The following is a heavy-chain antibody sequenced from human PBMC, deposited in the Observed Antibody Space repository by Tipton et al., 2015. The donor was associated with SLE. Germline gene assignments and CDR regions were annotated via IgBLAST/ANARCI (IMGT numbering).Heavy chain of an antibody. V-gene: IGHV4-34*11. Sequence: AGLVKPSETLSLTCAVYGGSFSGYYWAWIRQPPGRGLEWIGSVYYSGITHDNPSLQSRVTLSVDTSKNQFSLKLSSVTAADTAVYFCAKDLAGPFDYWGQGTLVTVSS. J-gene: IGHJ4*02. CDR1: GGSFSGYY. CDR2: VYYSGIT. CDR3: AKDLAGPFDY. D-gene: IGHD3-16*01.